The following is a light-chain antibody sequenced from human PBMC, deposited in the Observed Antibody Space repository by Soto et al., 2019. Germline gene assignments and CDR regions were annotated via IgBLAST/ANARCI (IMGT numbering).Light chain of an antibody. CDR3: SSYAGSNTWV. Sequence: QSVLTQPPSASGSPGQSVTISCTGTSSDVGAYNYVSWYRQHPGKAPKLLIFEVNSRPSGVPDRFSGSKSGNTASLTVSGLQAEDESHYYCSSYAGSNTWVFGGATKLTVL. CDR1: SSDVGAYNY. CDR2: EVN. V-gene: IGLV2-8*01. J-gene: IGLJ3*02.